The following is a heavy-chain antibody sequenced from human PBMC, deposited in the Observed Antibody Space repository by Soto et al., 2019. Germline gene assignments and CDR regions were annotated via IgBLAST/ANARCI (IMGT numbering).Heavy chain of an antibody. J-gene: IGHJ4*02. CDR1: GYTLTELS. D-gene: IGHD3-3*01. Sequence: QVQLVQSGAEVKKPGASVKVSCKVSGYTLTELSMHWARQAPGKGLEWMGGFDPEDGETIYAQKFQGRVTMTEDTSTDTAYMELSSLRSEDTAVYYCATSTPLDITIFGVVIPPGYWGQGTLVTVSS. CDR3: ATSTPLDITIFGVVIPPGY. V-gene: IGHV1-24*01. CDR2: FDPEDGET.